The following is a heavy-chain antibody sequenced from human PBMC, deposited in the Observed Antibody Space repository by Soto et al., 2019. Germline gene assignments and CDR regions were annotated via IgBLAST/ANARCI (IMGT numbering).Heavy chain of an antibody. V-gene: IGHV4-30-2*01. J-gene: IGHJ4*02. CDR2: IYHSGST. CDR3: ARGIQLWLLDY. D-gene: IGHD5-18*01. CDR1: GGSISSGGYS. Sequence: PSETLSLTCAVSGGSISSGGYSWSWIRQPPGKGLEWIGYIYHSGSTYYNPSLKSRVTISVDRSKNQFSLKLSSVTAADTAVYYCARGIQLWLLDYWGQGTLVTVSS.